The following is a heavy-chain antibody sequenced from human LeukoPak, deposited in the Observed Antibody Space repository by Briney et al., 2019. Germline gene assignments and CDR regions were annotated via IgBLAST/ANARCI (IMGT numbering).Heavy chain of an antibody. V-gene: IGHV4-31*03. CDR2: IYYSGST. CDR1: GGSISSGGYY. J-gene: IGHJ6*02. CDR3: ARDPKGVATSYGMDV. Sequence: PSETLSLTCTVSGGSISSGGYYWSWLRQHPGTGLEWIGYIYYSGSTYYNPSLKSRVTISVDTSKNQFSLKLSSVTAADTAVYYCARDPKGVATSYGMDVWGQGTTVTVSS. D-gene: IGHD5-12*01.